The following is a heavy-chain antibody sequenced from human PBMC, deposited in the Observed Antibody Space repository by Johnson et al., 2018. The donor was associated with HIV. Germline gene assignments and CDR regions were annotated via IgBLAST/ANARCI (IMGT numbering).Heavy chain of an antibody. CDR2: ISGGGSST. V-gene: IGHV3-23*01. Sequence: VLLLESGGGLVQPGGSLRLSCAASGFTFRNYAMSWVRQAPGKGLEWVSTISGGGSSTYYADSVKGRFTISRDNSKNTLYLQMNSLSAEDTAVYYCAKGSRGSYLNDAFDIWGQGTMVTVSS. CDR3: AKGSRGSYLNDAFDI. CDR1: GFTFRNYA. J-gene: IGHJ3*02. D-gene: IGHD1-26*01.